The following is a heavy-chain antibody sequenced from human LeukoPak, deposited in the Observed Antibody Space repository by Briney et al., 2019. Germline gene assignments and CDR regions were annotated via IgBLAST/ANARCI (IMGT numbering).Heavy chain of an antibody. J-gene: IGHJ4*02. V-gene: IGHV3-9*03. CDR3: AKDPYDILTGVDY. Sequence: GGSLRLSCAASGFTFDDYAMHWVRQAPGKGLEWVSGISWNSGSIGYADSVKGRFTISRDNAKNSLYLQMNSLRAEDMALYYCAKDPYDILTGVDYWGQGTLVIVSS. D-gene: IGHD3-9*01. CDR2: ISWNSGSI. CDR1: GFTFDDYA.